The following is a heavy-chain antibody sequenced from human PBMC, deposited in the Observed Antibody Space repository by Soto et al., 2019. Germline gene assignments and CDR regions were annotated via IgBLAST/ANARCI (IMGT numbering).Heavy chain of an antibody. J-gene: IGHJ4*02. CDR3: ARGPWVKADIVVVPAAITGFDY. D-gene: IGHD2-2*02. V-gene: IGHV4-34*01. CDR2: INHSGST. Sequence: PSETLSLTCAVYGGSFSGYYWSWIRQPPGKGLEWIGEINHSGSTNYNPSLKSRVTISVDTSKNQFSLKLSSVTAADTAVYYCARGPWVKADIVVVPAAITGFDYWGQGTLVTVSS. CDR1: GGSFSGYY.